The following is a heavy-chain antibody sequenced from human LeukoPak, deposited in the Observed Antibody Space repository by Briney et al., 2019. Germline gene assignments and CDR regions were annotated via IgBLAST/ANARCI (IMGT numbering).Heavy chain of an antibody. V-gene: IGHV7-4-1*02. Sequence: GASVKVSCKASGYTFTTYSLNWVRQAPGQGPEWMGWINSNNGNPTYAQGFTGRFVLSLDTSVSTAFLQINSLETDDSAVYYCARKQVEPDRYFDFWGQGTLVTVSS. D-gene: IGHD1-14*01. CDR1: GYTFTTYS. CDR2: INSNNGNP. J-gene: IGHJ4*02. CDR3: ARKQVEPDRYFDF.